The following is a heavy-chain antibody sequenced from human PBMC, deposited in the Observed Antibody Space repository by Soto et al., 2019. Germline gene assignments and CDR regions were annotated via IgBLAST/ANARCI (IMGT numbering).Heavy chain of an antibody. D-gene: IGHD5-18*01. CDR3: ARARGYSYGYVDY. Sequence: EVQLVESGGGLVQPGGSLRLSCAASGFTFSSYSMNWVRQAPGKGLEWVSYISTSGSTIYYADSVEGRFTISRDNAKNSLYLQMNSLRDEDTAVYYCARARGYSYGYVDYWGQGTLVTVS. V-gene: IGHV3-48*02. CDR1: GFTFSSYS. J-gene: IGHJ4*02. CDR2: ISTSGSTI.